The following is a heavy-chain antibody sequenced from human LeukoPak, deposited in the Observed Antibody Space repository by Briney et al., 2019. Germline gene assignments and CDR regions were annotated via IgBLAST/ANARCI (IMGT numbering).Heavy chain of an antibody. CDR1: GFTFDDYG. D-gene: IGHD6-19*01. V-gene: IGHV3-23*01. CDR3: ARRSPIAVAGSDY. J-gene: IGHJ4*02. CDR2: ISGSGGST. Sequence: GGSLRLSCAASGFTFDDYGMSWVRQAPGKGLEWVSAISGSGGSTYYADSVKGRFTISRDNSKNTLYLQMNSLRAEDTAVYYCARRSPIAVAGSDYWGQGTLVTVSS.